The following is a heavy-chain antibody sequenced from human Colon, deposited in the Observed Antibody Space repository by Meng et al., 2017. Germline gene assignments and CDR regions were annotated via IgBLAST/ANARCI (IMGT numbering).Heavy chain of an antibody. V-gene: IGHV4-34*01. J-gene: IGHJ4*02. CDR2: IHPSGST. D-gene: IGHD3-9*01. CDR3: ARGVDWAKSGNF. CDR1: GGSFSDYY. Sequence: QAQLLQLGAGLLEPSETLSLTGAVYGGSFSDYYLTWIRQPPGKGLEWVGEIHPSGSTYYSPPLQSRVTITLDTSKNQFSLTLSSMTAADTAVYYCARGVDWAKSGNFWGQGTLVTVSS.